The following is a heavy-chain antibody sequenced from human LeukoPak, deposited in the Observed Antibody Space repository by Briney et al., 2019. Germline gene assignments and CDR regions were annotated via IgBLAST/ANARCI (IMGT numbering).Heavy chain of an antibody. CDR2: IYYSGST. J-gene: IGHJ4*02. D-gene: IGHD3-22*01. V-gene: IGHV4-59*01. CDR3: ARATRVITIFDI. Sequence: PSETLSLTCTVSGGSIGSYYWSWIRQPPGKGLEWIGYIYYSGSTNYNPSLKSRVTMSADSSKNQLSLKLTSVTAADTGVYYCARATRVITIFDIWGQGILVTVSS. CDR1: GGSIGSYY.